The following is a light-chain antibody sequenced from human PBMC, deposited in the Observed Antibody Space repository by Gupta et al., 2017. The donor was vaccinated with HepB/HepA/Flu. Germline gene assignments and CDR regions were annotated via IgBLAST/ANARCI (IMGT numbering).Light chain of an antibody. V-gene: IGKV3-20*01. Sequence: EIVLTQSPGTLSLSPGERATLSCRASQSVNSNYLAWYQQRPGQAPRLLIYGASSRATGIPDRFSGSGSGTDFTLTISRLEPEDFAVYYCHQYDNSPRTFGQGTKVEIK. CDR3: HQYDNSPRT. CDR2: GAS. J-gene: IGKJ1*01. CDR1: QSVNSNY.